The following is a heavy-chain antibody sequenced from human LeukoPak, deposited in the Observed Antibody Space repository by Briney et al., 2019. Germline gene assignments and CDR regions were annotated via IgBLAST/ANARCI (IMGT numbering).Heavy chain of an antibody. D-gene: IGHD3-10*01. CDR3: AREREGSGSLNPFQH. CDR2: INPSAGST. CDR1: GYTFTSYY. J-gene: IGHJ1*01. Sequence: ASVKVSCTASGYTFTSYYMHWVRQAPGQGLEWMGIINPSAGSTSYAQKFQGRVTMTRDKSTSTVYMELSSLRSEDTAVYYCAREREGSGSLNPFQHWGQGTLVTVSS. V-gene: IGHV1-46*01.